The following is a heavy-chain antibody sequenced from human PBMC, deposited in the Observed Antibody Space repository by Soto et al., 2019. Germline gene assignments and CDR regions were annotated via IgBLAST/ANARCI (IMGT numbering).Heavy chain of an antibody. CDR1: GGTFSSYA. CDR2: IIPIFGTA. Sequence: ASVKVSCKASGGTFSSYAISWVRQAPGQGLEWMGGIIPIFGTANYAQKFQGRVTITADESTSTAYMELSSLRSEDTAVYYCARDPDSSGCCDYWGQGTLVTVSS. V-gene: IGHV1-69*13. J-gene: IGHJ4*02. CDR3: ARDPDSSGCCDY. D-gene: IGHD6-19*01.